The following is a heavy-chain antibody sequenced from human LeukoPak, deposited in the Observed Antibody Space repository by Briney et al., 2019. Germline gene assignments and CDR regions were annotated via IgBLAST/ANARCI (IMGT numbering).Heavy chain of an antibody. V-gene: IGHV3-48*03. CDR3: ARDSLLWFRRFDC. Sequence: PGGSLRLSCAASGFTFSSYEINWVRQAPGKGLEWVSYISTDGNTKYYADSVKGRFTISRDNAKNSLYLQMNSLRAEDTAVYYCARDSLLWFRRFDCWGQGTLVTVSS. CDR2: ISTDGNTK. CDR1: GFTFSSYE. J-gene: IGHJ4*02. D-gene: IGHD3-10*01.